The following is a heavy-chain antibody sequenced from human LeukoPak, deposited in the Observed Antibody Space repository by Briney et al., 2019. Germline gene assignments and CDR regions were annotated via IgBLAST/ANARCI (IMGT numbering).Heavy chain of an antibody. CDR1: GGSFSGYY. Sequence: SETLSLTCAVYGGSFSGYYWSWIRQPPGKGLEWIGEINHSGSTNYNPSLKSRVTISVDTSKNQFSLKLSSVTAADTAVYYCASTYYDFWSGYYTGSNGMDVWGQGTTVTVSS. V-gene: IGHV4-34*01. CDR2: INHSGST. CDR3: ASTYYDFWSGYYTGSNGMDV. D-gene: IGHD3-3*01. J-gene: IGHJ6*02.